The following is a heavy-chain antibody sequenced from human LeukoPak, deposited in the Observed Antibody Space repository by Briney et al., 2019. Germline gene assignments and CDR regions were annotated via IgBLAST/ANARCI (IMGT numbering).Heavy chain of an antibody. CDR1: GFTFSSYS. CDR2: ISSSSSTI. CDR3: AKSPYCGGDCYYKYGMDV. D-gene: IGHD2-21*02. J-gene: IGHJ6*02. Sequence: GGSLRLSCAASGFTFSSYSMNWVRQAPGKGLEWVSYISSSSSTIYYADSVKGRFTISRDNAKNSLYLQMNSLRAEDTALYYCAKSPYCGGDCYYKYGMDVWGQGTTVTVSS. V-gene: IGHV3-48*04.